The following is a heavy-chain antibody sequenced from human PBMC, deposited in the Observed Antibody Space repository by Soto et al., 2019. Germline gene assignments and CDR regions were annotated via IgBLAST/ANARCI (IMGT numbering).Heavy chain of an antibody. J-gene: IGHJ4*02. V-gene: IGHV3-30-3*01. CDR1: GFTFNRFA. Sequence: PGGSLRLSCAASGFTFNRFAPHWVRQAPGKGLEWLAVILYDGGNKFYADSVTGRFTISRDNFKNMLYLEMNSLRVEDTAVYYCARNVYGVYPFDNWGQGTLVTVSS. CDR3: ARNVYGVYPFDN. CDR2: ILYDGGNK. D-gene: IGHD4-17*01.